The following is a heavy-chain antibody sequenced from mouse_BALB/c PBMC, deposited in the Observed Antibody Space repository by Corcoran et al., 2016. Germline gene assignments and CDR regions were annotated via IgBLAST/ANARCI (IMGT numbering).Heavy chain of an antibody. CDR2: INPYNDGT. Sequence: EVQLQQSGPELVKPGASVKMSCKASGYTFTSYVMHWVKQKPGQGLEWSGYINPYNDGTKYNEKFKGKATMTSDKSSSTAYMQLSSLTSEDSAVYYGARSGVIPAWFAYWGQGTLVTVSA. D-gene: IGHD2-13*01. CDR1: GYTFTSYV. J-gene: IGHJ3*01. CDR3: ARSGVIPAWFAY. V-gene: IGHV1S136*01.